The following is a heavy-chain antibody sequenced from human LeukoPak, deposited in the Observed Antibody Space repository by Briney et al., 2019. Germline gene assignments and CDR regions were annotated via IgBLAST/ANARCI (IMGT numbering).Heavy chain of an antibody. J-gene: IGHJ4*02. CDR1: GFMFSSNW. D-gene: IGHD5-24*01. V-gene: IGHV3-7*03. CDR2: IKEDGTET. Sequence: GGSLRLSCAASGFMFSSNWMSWVRLAPGKGLEWVASIKEDGTETYYVDSVKGRFTISRDNAKNSLYLQMNSLRVEDTAVYYCAKEGRSLQTYWGQGTLVTVSS. CDR3: AKEGRSLQTY.